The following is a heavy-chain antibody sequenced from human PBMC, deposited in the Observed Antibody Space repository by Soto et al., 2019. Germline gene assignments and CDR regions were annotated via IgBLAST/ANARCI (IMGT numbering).Heavy chain of an antibody. J-gene: IGHJ4*02. CDR1: GFTFDDYA. V-gene: IGHV3-9*01. CDR2: ISWNGAAT. D-gene: IGHD3-10*01. Sequence: EAHLVESGGGLVQPGRSLRLSCVASGFTFDDYAIHWVRQAPGKGLGWVSGISWNGAATGYADSVKGRFTISRDNAKNSLYLQMSSLRTEDTAIYYCANLPLYGSGFDCWGQGTLVTVSS. CDR3: ANLPLYGSGFDC.